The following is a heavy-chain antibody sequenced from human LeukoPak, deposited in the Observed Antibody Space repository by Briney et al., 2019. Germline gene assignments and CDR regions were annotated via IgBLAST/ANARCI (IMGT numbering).Heavy chain of an antibody. Sequence: SETLSLTCTVSGGSIRSSSYYWGWIRQPPGKGLEWIGSIYYSGSTYYNPSLKSRVTISVDTSKNQFSLKLSSVTAADTAVYYCARDRTGYYDSSGGSIDYWGQGTLVTVSS. V-gene: IGHV4-39*07. CDR2: IYYSGST. J-gene: IGHJ4*02. CDR3: ARDRTGYYDSSGGSIDY. D-gene: IGHD3-22*01. CDR1: GGSIRSSSYY.